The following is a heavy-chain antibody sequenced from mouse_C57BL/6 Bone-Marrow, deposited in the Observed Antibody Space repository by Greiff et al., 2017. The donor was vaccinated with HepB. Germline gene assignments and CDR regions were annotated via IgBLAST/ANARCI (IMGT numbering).Heavy chain of an antibody. D-gene: IGHD1-1*01. V-gene: IGHV3-6*01. Sequence: EVKLVESGPGLVKPSQSLSLTCSVTGYSITSGYYWNWIRQFPGNKLEWMGYISYDGSNNYNPSLKNRISITRDTSKNQFFLKLNSVTTEDTATYYCARRDYYGSSYVEYFDYWGQGTTLTVSS. CDR2: ISYDGSN. J-gene: IGHJ2*01. CDR1: GYSITSGYY. CDR3: ARRDYYGSSYVEYFDY.